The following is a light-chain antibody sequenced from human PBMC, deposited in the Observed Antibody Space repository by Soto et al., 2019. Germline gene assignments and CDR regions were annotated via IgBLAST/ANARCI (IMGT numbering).Light chain of an antibody. J-gene: IGLJ1*01. V-gene: IGLV1-51*01. CDR1: GSNIGGNS. CDR2: DDN. Sequence: QSVLTQPPSVSAAPGQKVTISCSGSGSNIGGNSVSWYQQLPGTAPKLLIYDDNKRPSGIPDRFSGSKSGTSATLGITGFQTGDEADYYCGSWDSSLSAYVFGTATKVIVL. CDR3: GSWDSSLSAYV.